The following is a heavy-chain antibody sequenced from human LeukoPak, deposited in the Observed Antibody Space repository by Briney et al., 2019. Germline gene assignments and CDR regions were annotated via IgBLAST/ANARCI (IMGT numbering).Heavy chain of an antibody. CDR2: ISGDSTYI. J-gene: IGHJ4*02. CDR1: GFTFASYS. V-gene: IGHV3-21*01. CDR3: ARVSGRLERQSDLDY. Sequence: GGSLRLSCAASGFTFASYSMNWVRQAPGKGLEWVSSISGDSTYIYNAGSLKGRFTISRDNAQASLYLQMISLRADDTAVYYWARVSGRLERQSDLDYWGQGTLVIVSS. D-gene: IGHD1-1*01.